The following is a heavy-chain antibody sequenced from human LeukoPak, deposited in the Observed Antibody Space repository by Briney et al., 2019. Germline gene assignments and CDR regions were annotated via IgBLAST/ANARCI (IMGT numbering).Heavy chain of an antibody. V-gene: IGHV3-23*01. CDR3: AKDPYYDILTGSEYYSDY. Sequence: GGSLRLSCAASGFTFDNYGMSWVRQAPGKGLEWVSTISGSGDNTYYADSVTGRFTISRDNSKNTLYLQMNSLRAEDTAVYYCAKDPYYDILTGSEYYSDYWGQGTLVTVSS. CDR1: GFTFDNYG. D-gene: IGHD3-9*01. CDR2: ISGSGDNT. J-gene: IGHJ4*02.